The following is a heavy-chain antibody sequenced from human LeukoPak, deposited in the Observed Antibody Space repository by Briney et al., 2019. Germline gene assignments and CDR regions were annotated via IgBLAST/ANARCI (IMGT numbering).Heavy chain of an antibody. CDR2: INPNSGGT. J-gene: IGHJ6*03. V-gene: IGHV1-2*02. CDR1: GYTFTGYY. CDR3: AAPAVITHYYYYMDV. Sequence: GASVKVSCKASGYTFTGYYMHWVRQAPGQGLEWMGWINPNSGGTNYAQKFQGRVTMTRDTSISTAYMELSRLRSDDTAVYYCAAPAVITHYYYYMDVWGKGTTVTVSS. D-gene: IGHD2-2*01.